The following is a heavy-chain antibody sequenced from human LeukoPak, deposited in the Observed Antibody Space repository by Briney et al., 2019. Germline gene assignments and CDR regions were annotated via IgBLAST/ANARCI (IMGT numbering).Heavy chain of an antibody. Sequence: PGRSLRLSCEASGFTFSHFAMHWVRQAPGKGLEWVAVISYDGSNKYYADSVKGRFTISRDNSKNTLYLQMNSLRAEDTAVYYCAREYGSGSYYFDYWGQGTLVTVSS. CDR1: GFTFSHFA. CDR3: AREYGSGSYYFDY. V-gene: IGHV3-30-3*01. CDR2: ISYDGSNK. D-gene: IGHD3-10*01. J-gene: IGHJ4*02.